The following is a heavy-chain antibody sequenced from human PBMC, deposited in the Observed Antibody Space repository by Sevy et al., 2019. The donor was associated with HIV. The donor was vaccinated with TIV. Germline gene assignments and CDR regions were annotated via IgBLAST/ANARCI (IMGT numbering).Heavy chain of an antibody. D-gene: IGHD1-7*01. CDR3: AKPNWNFRADWFDT. CDR1: GLTSGAFA. V-gene: IGHV3-23*01. CDR2: ISGSGGLT. Sequence: GGSLRLSCKVTGLTSGAFAMSWVRQTPGKGLEWISSISGSGGLTNYADSVKGRFTISRDKSKGTVDLEMNSLRGHDTAVYYCAKPNWNFRADWFDTWGQGTLVTVSS. J-gene: IGHJ5*02.